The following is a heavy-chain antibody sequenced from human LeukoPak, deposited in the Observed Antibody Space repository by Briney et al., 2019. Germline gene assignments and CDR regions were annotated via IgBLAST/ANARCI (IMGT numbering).Heavy chain of an antibody. J-gene: IGHJ4*02. CDR1: GFTFSSYH. D-gene: IGHD1-14*01. Sequence: GGSLRLSCAASGFTFSSYHMHWVRQPPGKGLEWVAVIWYDGTNKYYADSVKGRFAISRDTSKNTLFLQMDSLRAEDTAVYYCARGHPGKFDYWGQGTLVTVSS. CDR2: IWYDGTNK. V-gene: IGHV3-33*01. CDR3: ARGHPGKFDY.